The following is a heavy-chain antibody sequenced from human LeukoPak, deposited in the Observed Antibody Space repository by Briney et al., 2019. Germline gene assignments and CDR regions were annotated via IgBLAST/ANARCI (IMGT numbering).Heavy chain of an antibody. CDR3: AKAPVTTCSGAYCYPFDY. V-gene: IGHV3-53*01. J-gene: IGHJ4*02. CDR1: GLTVSSNC. CDR2: IYSGGNT. D-gene: IGHD2-15*01. Sequence: PGGSLRLSCTASGLTVSSNCMSWVRQAPGKGLEWVSFIYSGGNTYHADSVKGRFTISRDSSKNTLYLQMNSLRAEDAAVYYCAKAPVTTCSGAYCYPFDYWGQGTLVTVSS.